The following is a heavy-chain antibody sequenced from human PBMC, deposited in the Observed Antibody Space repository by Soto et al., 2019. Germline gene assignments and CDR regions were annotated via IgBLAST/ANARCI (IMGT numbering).Heavy chain of an antibody. CDR1: GGSISSRY. V-gene: IGHV4-4*07. Sequence: SETLSLTCVVSGGSISSRYWTWIRQPAGKGLEWIGRIYSTGTTDYNPSLESRVTMSVNTSKNQLSLKLRSVTAADTAVYYCATEKDYYYSGLDVWGLGTTVTVS. CDR2: IYSTGTT. CDR3: ATEKDYYYSGLDV. J-gene: IGHJ6*02.